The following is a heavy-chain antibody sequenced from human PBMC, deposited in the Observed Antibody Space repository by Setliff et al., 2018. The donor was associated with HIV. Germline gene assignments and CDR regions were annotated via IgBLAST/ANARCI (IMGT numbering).Heavy chain of an antibody. V-gene: IGHV3-11*04. J-gene: IGHJ6*02. Sequence: GGSLRLSCAASGFTFSDYYMSWVRQAPGKGLEWLSYISSSGTTTYYADSVKGRFTISRDNAKNSVLLQMNSLRVEDTAVYYCARDYLYYNLYNGSPVYGMDVWGQGTTVTVSS. D-gene: IGHD3-3*01. CDR2: ISSSGTTT. CDR1: GFTFSDYY. CDR3: ARDYLYYNLYNGSPVYGMDV.